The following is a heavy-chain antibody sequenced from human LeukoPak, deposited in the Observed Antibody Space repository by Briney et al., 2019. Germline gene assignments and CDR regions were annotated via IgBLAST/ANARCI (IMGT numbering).Heavy chain of an antibody. CDR1: GGSISIYY. V-gene: IGHV4-59*01. J-gene: IGHJ4*02. D-gene: IGHD1-26*01. Sequence: PSETLSLTCTVSGGSISIYYWSWIRQPPGKGLEWIGYVYNSENTNYNPSLKSRATISADTSKNQFSLKLNSVTAADTAVYYCVRDRELYYWGRGILVTVSS. CDR2: VYNSENT. CDR3: VRDRELYY.